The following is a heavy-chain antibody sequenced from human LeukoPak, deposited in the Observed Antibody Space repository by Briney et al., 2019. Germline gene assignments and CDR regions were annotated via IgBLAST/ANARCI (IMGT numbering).Heavy chain of an antibody. Sequence: GGSLRLSCAASGFTFSSYGMHWVRQAPGKGLEWVAFIRYDGSNKYYADSVKGRFTISRDNSKNTLYLQMNSLRAEDTAVYYCAREWSIAVAGSFDYWGQGTLVTVSS. J-gene: IGHJ4*02. CDR2: IRYDGSNK. D-gene: IGHD6-19*01. V-gene: IGHV3-30*02. CDR3: AREWSIAVAGSFDY. CDR1: GFTFSSYG.